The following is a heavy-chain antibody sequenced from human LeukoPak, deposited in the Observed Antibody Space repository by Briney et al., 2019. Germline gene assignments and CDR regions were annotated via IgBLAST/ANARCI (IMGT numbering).Heavy chain of an antibody. D-gene: IGHD3-3*01. CDR3: ARERRPTYYDFWSGYYI. CDR2: INHSGST. V-gene: IGHV4-34*01. J-gene: IGHJ4*02. CDR1: GGSFSGYY. Sequence: SETLSLACAVYGGSFSGYYWGWIRQPPGKGLEWIGEINHSGSTNYNPSLKSRVTVSVDTSKNQFSLKLSSVTAADTAVYYCARERRPTYYDFWSGYYIWGQATLVTVSS.